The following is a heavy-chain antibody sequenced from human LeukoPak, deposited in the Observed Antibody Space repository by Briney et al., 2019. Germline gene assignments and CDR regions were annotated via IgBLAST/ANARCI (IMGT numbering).Heavy chain of an antibody. J-gene: IGHJ6*02. CDR2: IIPIIGIA. CDR1: GGTFSSYA. D-gene: IGHD1-7*01. V-gene: IGHV1-69*04. Sequence: SVKVSCKASGGTFSSYAISWVRQAPGQGLEWMGRIIPIIGIANYAQKFQGRATITADKSTSTAYMELSSLRSEDTAVYYCARGAELELRYGMDVWGQGTTVTVSS. CDR3: ARGAELELRYGMDV.